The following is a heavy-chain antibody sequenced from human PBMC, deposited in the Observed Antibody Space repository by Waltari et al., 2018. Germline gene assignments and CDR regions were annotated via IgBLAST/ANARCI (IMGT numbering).Heavy chain of an antibody. CDR3: ARELNDYGDYFDVRPIDY. J-gene: IGHJ4*02. CDR1: GGTFSSYA. Sequence: QVQLVQSGAEVKKPGSSVKVSCKASGGTFSSYAISWVRQAPGQGLEWMGRINPIRGRGNYEQKCQGGVTSTADKSTSTAYMELSSLRSEDTAVYYCARELNDYGDYFDVRPIDYWGQGTLVTVSS. D-gene: IGHD4-17*01. V-gene: IGHV1-69*04. CDR2: INPIRGRG.